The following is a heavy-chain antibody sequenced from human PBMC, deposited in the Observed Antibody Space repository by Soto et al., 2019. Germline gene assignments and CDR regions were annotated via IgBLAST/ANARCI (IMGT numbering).Heavy chain of an antibody. Sequence: QVQLQVSGPGLVKPSQTLSLTCNVSGDSITSGGYYWSWIRQQPGKGLEWIGYVYHSGSTYYNPSLKSIITRSRDKSKNQSPRKLSSVCVADTAVYYCARQATVIMPRGVVLRYGGAVDPWGQGTLVTVSS. V-gene: IGHV4-31*01. CDR1: GDSITSGGYY. J-gene: IGHJ5*02. D-gene: IGHD3-10*01. CDR3: ARQATVIMPRGVVLRYGGAVDP. CDR2: VYHSGST.